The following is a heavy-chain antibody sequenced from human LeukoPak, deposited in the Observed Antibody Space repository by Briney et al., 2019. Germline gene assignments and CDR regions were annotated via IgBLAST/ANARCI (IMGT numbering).Heavy chain of an antibody. V-gene: IGHV3-7*01. CDR2: IKQDGSEK. D-gene: IGHD3-10*01. CDR3: ARRGWFGELFPANY. Sequence: GGSLRLSCAASGFTFSDFWMAWARQAPGKGLEWVANIKQDGSEKYYVDSVRGRFTISRGNAKNSLYLQMNSLRAEDTAVYYCARRGWFGELFPANYWGQGTLVTVSS. J-gene: IGHJ4*02. CDR1: GFTFSDFW.